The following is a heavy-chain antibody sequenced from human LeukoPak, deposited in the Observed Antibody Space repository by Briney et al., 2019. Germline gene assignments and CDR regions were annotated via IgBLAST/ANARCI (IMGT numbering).Heavy chain of an antibody. V-gene: IGHV3-74*01. CDR3: AKVPSSGWYALGY. CDR1: GFTFSSYW. Sequence: GSLRLSCAASGFTFSSYWMHWVRQAPGKGLVWVSRINSDGSSTSYADSVKGRFTISRDNSKNTLYLQMNSLRAEDTAVYYCAKVPSSGWYALGYWGQGTLVTVSS. J-gene: IGHJ4*02. D-gene: IGHD6-19*01. CDR2: INSDGSST.